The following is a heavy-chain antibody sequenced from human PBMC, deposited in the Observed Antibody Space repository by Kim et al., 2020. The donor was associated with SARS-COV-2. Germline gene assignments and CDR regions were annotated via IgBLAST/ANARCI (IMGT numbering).Heavy chain of an antibody. CDR1: GGSIRSGGKF. CDR2: ISYSGNP. CDR3: ARGQPLDY. Sequence: SETLSLTCSVSGGSIRSGGKFWTWIRQHPAKGLEWIGYISYSGNPHYSPPLRSRVSISLQTSENQFSLELTSVTAADTALYYCARGQPLDYWGQGILVSV. V-gene: IGHV4-31*03. D-gene: IGHD2-2*01. J-gene: IGHJ4*02.